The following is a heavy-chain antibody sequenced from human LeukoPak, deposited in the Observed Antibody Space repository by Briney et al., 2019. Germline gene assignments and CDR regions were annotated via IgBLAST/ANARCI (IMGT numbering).Heavy chain of an antibody. CDR1: EYSFTGGW. J-gene: IGHJ5*02. V-gene: IGHV3-7*03. CDR3: AKDSLLTVVSPVAAS. CDR2: IKQDGSEK. D-gene: IGHD4-23*01. Sequence: GGSLRLSCEVSEYSFTGGWMSWVRQAPGKGLEWVANIKQDGSEKYYVDSVKGRFAISRDNAKNSLFLQMNTLRVEDTAVYYCAKDSLLTVVSPVAASWGQGILVTVSS.